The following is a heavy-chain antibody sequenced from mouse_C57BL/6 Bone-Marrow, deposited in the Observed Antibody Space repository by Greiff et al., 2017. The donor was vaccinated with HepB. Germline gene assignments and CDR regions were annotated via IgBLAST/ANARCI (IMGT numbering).Heavy chain of an antibody. V-gene: IGHV3-6*01. CDR1: GYSITSGYY. CDR2: ISYDGSN. Sequence: VQLQQSGPGLVKPSQSLSLTCSVTGYSITSGYYWNWIRQFPGNKLEWMGYISYDGSNNYNPSLKNRISITRDTSKNQFFLKLNSVTTEDTATYYCARGAYYYGSSYFDVWGTGTTVTVSS. J-gene: IGHJ1*03. D-gene: IGHD1-1*01. CDR3: ARGAYYYGSSYFDV.